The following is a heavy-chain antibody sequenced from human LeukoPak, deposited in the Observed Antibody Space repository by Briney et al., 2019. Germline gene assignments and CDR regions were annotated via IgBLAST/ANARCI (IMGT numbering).Heavy chain of an antibody. J-gene: IGHJ4*02. CDR2: IYYSGST. Sequence: SETLSLTCSVSGYSISSSSYYWGWIRQPPGKGLEWIGSIYYSGSTYYNPSLKSRVTISVDTSKNQFSLKLSSVTAADTAVYYCARGGYGDYFGGEDYWGQGTLVTVSS. CDR3: ARGGYGDYFGGEDY. D-gene: IGHD4-17*01. CDR1: GYSISSSSYY. V-gene: IGHV4-39*07.